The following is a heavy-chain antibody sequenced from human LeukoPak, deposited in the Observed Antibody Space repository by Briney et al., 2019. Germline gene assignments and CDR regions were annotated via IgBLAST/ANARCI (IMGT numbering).Heavy chain of an antibody. CDR3: ARDSTYDSSGYYWFDP. V-gene: IGHV4-38-2*02. J-gene: IGHJ5*02. D-gene: IGHD3-22*01. Sequence: SETLSLTCGVSGYSISSGYYWGWIRQSPGKGLEWIGSIYHTGTTYYNPSLKSRVTMSVDTSKNQFSLKLSSVTAADTAVYYCARDSTYDSSGYYWFDPWGQGTLATVSS. CDR1: GYSISSGYY. CDR2: IYHTGTT.